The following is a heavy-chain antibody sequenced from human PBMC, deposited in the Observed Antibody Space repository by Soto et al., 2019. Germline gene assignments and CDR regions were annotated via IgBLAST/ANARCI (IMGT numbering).Heavy chain of an antibody. D-gene: IGHD3-22*01. Sequence: EVQLVKSRGGLVKPGGSLRLSCAASGFTFSNAWMNWVRQAPGKGLEWVGRIRSKTDGGTTDYAAPVKGRFTISRDDSKNTLYLQMNSLKTEDTAVYYCTTPKPYNSSGYYPYYFDYWGQGTLVTVSS. CDR2: IRSKTDGGTT. CDR1: GFTFSNAW. V-gene: IGHV3-15*07. CDR3: TTPKPYNSSGYYPYYFDY. J-gene: IGHJ4*02.